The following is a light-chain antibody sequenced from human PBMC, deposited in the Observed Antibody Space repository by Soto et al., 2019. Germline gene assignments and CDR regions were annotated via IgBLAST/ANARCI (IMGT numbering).Light chain of an antibody. CDR3: QQYNSPLT. V-gene: IGKV3-20*01. Sequence: EIVLTQSPATLSLSPGERATLSCRASQSLSSYLAWYQQKPGQAPRLLIYGASNRATGIPDRFSGSGSGTDFTLTISRLDPEDFAVYYCQQYNSPLTFGGGTKVDIK. CDR1: QSLSSY. CDR2: GAS. J-gene: IGKJ4*01.